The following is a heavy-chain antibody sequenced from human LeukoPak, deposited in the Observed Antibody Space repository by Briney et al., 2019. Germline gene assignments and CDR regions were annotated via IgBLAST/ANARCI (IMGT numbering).Heavy chain of an antibody. CDR1: GFTFSRYG. D-gene: IGHD3-10*01. J-gene: IGHJ4*02. Sequence: PGGSLRLSCLASGFTFSRYGFHWVRQAPGKGPEWVAGVTYDRRTEFYADSVKGRFTLSRDNSKNAVYLQMNSLRTEDTAVYYCARDLGFGAPDDSWGQGTLVTVSS. V-gene: IGHV3-30*03. CDR3: ARDLGFGAPDDS. CDR2: VTYDRRTE.